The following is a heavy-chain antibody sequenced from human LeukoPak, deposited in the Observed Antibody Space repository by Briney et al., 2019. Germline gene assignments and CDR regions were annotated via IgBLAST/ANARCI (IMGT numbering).Heavy chain of an antibody. CDR1: GYTFTGYY. Sequence: ASVKVSCKASGYTFTGYYMHWVRQAPGQGLEWMGWINPNSGGTNYAQKFQGRVTMTRDTSISTAYMELSRLRSDDTAVYYCARATYSSSWYDYWGQGTLVTVSS. J-gene: IGHJ4*02. D-gene: IGHD6-13*01. CDR2: INPNSGGT. CDR3: ARATYSSSWYDY. V-gene: IGHV1-2*02.